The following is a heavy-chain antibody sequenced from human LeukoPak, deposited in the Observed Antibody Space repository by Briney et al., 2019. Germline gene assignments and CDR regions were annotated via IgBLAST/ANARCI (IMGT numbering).Heavy chain of an antibody. V-gene: IGHV4-30-2*01. J-gene: IGHJ6*03. Sequence: PSQTLSLTCTVSGGSISSGGYYWSWIRQPPGKGLEWIGYIYHSGSTYYNPSLKSRVTISVDRSKNQFSLKLSSVTAADTAVYYCARADGAEGYCSSTSCPYYYYYMDVWGKGTTVTVSS. CDR1: GGSISSGGYY. D-gene: IGHD2-2*01. CDR3: ARADGAEGYCSSTSCPYYYYYMDV. CDR2: IYHSGST.